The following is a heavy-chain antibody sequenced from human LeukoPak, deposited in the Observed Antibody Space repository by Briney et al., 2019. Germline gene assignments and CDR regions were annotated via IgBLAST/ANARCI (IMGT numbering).Heavy chain of an antibody. CDR1: GFTFTSYA. J-gene: IGHJ4*02. D-gene: IGHD4-17*01. V-gene: IGHV3-23*01. CDR2: ISTGAGST. Sequence: PGGSLRLSCVASGFTFTSYAMSWVRQAPGKGLKWFSAISTGAGSTYYADSVKGRFTISRDNSKNKLYLQMNSLRAEEPAVYYCAREGLHDYGDLGCFDYWGQGTLVTVS. CDR3: AREGLHDYGDLGCFDY.